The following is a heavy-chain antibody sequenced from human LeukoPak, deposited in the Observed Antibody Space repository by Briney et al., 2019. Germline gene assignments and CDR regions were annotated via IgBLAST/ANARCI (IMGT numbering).Heavy chain of an antibody. CDR3: AKRPGNTVANVDY. V-gene: IGHV3-73*01. CDR2: IRSKANSYAT. J-gene: IGHJ4*02. Sequence: GGSLKLSCAASGFTFSGSAMHWVRQASGKGLEWVGRIRSKANSYATAYAASVKGRFTISRDDSKNTAYLQMNSLRAEDTAVYYCAKRPGNTVANVDYWGQGTLVTVSS. D-gene: IGHD5-12*01. CDR1: GFTFSGSA.